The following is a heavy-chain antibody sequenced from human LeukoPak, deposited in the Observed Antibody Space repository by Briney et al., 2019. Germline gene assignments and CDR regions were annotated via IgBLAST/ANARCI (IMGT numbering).Heavy chain of an antibody. Sequence: GGSLRLSCAASGFTLRSYDMSWVRQAPGKGLEWVAATSGSGGNTYYADSVKGRFTISRDNSKNTLYLQMNSLRAEDTAVYYCAKGRLVIDYWGQGTLVTVSS. CDR1: GFTLRSYD. V-gene: IGHV3-23*01. D-gene: IGHD3-9*01. CDR2: TSGSGGNT. J-gene: IGHJ4*02. CDR3: AKGRLVIDY.